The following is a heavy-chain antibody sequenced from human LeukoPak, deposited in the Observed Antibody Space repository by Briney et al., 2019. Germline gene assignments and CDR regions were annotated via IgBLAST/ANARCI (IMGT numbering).Heavy chain of an antibody. V-gene: IGHV3-74*01. CDR1: GFTFSRYW. J-gene: IGHJ6*03. Sequence: GGSLRLSCAASGFTFSRYWMHWVRQAPGKGLVWVSRINTDGSSTNYADSVKGRFTISRDNSKNTLYLQLNTVRAEDTALYYCARGGTNYYYMDVWGNGTTVTVSS. CDR3: ARGGTNYYYMDV. D-gene: IGHD3-10*01. CDR2: INTDGSST.